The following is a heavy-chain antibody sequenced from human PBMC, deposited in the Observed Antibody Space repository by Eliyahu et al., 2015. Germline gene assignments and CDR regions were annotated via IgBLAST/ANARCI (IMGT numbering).Heavy chain of an antibody. CDR3: ARARSYYDFWSGYLDY. Sequence: EVQLVESGGGLVKPGGSLXLSCAAXGFTFXXYSMNWVRQAPGKGLEWVSSISISISYIYYADSVKGRFTISRDNAKDSLYLQMNSLRAEDTAVYYCARARSYYDFWSGYLDYWGQGILVTVSS. V-gene: IGHV3-21*01. CDR1: GFTFXXYS. CDR2: ISISISYI. D-gene: IGHD3-3*01. J-gene: IGHJ4*02.